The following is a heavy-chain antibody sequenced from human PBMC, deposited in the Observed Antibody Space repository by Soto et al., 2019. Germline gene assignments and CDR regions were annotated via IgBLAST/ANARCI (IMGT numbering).Heavy chain of an antibody. CDR2: ISGSGSTT. D-gene: IGHD1-26*01. Sequence: GGSLRLSCAASGFTLRNYAVNWVRQAPGKGLEWVSVISGSGSTTDYAESVKGRFTISRDSSKNTLYLQMNSLRAEDTALYYCAKGEGRSGHTMDVWGKGTTVTVSS. J-gene: IGHJ6*03. V-gene: IGHV3-23*01. CDR3: AKGEGRSGHTMDV. CDR1: GFTLRNYA.